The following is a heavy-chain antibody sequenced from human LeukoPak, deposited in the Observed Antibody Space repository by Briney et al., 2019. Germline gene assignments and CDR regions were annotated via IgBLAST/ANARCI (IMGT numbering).Heavy chain of an antibody. Sequence: PGGSLRLSCAASGFAISSYTMNWVRQAPGKGLEWVSSISSSGGRIYYADSVKGRFTVSRDNAKNSLYLQINTLTAEDTAVYHCTRAQEADYWGQGTLVTVSS. J-gene: IGHJ4*02. CDR3: TRAQEADY. CDR1: GFAISSYT. V-gene: IGHV3-21*01. CDR2: ISSSGGRI.